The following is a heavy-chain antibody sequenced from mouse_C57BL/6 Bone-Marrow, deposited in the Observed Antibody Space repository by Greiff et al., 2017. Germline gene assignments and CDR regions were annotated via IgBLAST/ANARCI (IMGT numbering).Heavy chain of an antibody. J-gene: IGHJ2*01. CDR3: ARLGDYDGGFDY. Sequence: VQLQQSGAELARPGASVKLSCKASGYTFTSYGISWVKQRTGQGLEWIGEIYPRSGNTYYNEKFKGKATLTADKSSCTAYMELRSLTSEDSAVYFCARLGDYDGGFDYWGKGTTLTVSS. CDR2: IYPRSGNT. CDR1: GYTFTSYG. D-gene: IGHD2-4*01. V-gene: IGHV1-81*01.